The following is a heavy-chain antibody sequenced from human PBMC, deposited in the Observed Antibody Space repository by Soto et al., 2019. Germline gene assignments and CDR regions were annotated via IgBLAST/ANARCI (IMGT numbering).Heavy chain of an antibody. CDR2: IYHSGST. D-gene: IGHD3-3*01. J-gene: IGHJ5*02. Sequence: SETLSLTCAVSGGSISSGGYSWSWIRQPPGKGLEWIGYIYHSGSTNYNPSLKSRVTISVDRSKNQFSLKLSSVTAADTAVYFCARGHYDFWSGYYTSNWFDPWGQGTLVTVSS. CDR1: GGSISSGGYS. V-gene: IGHV4-30-2*01. CDR3: ARGHYDFWSGYYTSNWFDP.